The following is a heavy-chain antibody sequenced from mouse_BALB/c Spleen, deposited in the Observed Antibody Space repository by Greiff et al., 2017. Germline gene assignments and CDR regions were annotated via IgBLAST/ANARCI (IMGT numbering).Heavy chain of an antibody. CDR1: GYTFTSYW. V-gene: IGHV1-7*01. CDR2: INPSTGYT. J-gene: IGHJ2*01. CDR3: ARGFNYYGSSFDY. D-gene: IGHD1-1*01. Sequence: QVQLQQSGAELAKPGASVKMSCKASGYTFTSYWMHWVKQRPGQGLEWIGYINPSTGYTEYNQKFKDKATLTADKSSSTAYMQLSSLTSEDSAVYYCARGFNYYGSSFDYWGQGTTLTVSS.